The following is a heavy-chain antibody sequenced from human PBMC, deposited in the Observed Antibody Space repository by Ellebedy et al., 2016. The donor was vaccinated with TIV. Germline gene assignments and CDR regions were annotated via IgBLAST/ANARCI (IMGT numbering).Heavy chain of an antibody. J-gene: IGHJ6*02. D-gene: IGHD2-15*01. Sequence: SLKISCAASGFTFDDYAMHWVRQAPGKGLEWVSGISWNSGSIGYADSVKGRFTISRDNAKNSLYLQMNSLRAEDTALYYCAKEIGKYCSGGSCYSSYYGMDVWGQGTTVTVSS. CDR1: GFTFDDYA. V-gene: IGHV3-9*01. CDR3: AKEIGKYCSGGSCYSSYYGMDV. CDR2: ISWNSGSI.